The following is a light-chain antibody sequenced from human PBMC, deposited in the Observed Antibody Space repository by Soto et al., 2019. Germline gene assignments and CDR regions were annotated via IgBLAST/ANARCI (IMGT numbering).Light chain of an antibody. V-gene: IGKV1-39*01. Sequence: DIQMTQSPSSLSASVGDRVTITCRASQSISSYLNWYQQKPGKAPKLLIYAASSFQSGVPSRFSGCGSGTDFTLTISRLQPEDFATYYCQQSYSTPWTVGQGTKVEIK. J-gene: IGKJ1*01. CDR2: AAS. CDR1: QSISSY. CDR3: QQSYSTPWT.